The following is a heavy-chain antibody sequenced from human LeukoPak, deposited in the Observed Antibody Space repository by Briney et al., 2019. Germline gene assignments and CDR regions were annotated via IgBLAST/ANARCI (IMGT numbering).Heavy chain of an antibody. D-gene: IGHD3-9*01. Sequence: AGGSLRLSCAAPRFTFSSYWVSWVRQAPGKGLEWVANIKQDGSEKNYVDSVKGRFTISRDNAKNSLYLQMNSLRVEDTAVYYCRVLRYFDWLYFDYWGQGTLVTVSS. CDR3: RVLRYFDWLYFDY. CDR2: IKQDGSEK. J-gene: IGHJ4*02. CDR1: RFTFSSYW. V-gene: IGHV3-7*01.